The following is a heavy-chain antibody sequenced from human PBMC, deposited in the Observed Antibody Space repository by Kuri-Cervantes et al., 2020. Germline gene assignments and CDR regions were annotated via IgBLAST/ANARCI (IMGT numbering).Heavy chain of an antibody. D-gene: IGHD1-26*01. J-gene: IGHJ4*02. CDR2: IYTSGST. CDR1: GGSISSYY. Sequence: ESLKISCTVSGGSISSYYWSWIRQPAGKGLEWIGRIYTSGSTNYNPSLKSRVTMSVDTSKNQFSLKLSSVTAADTAVYYCASIYSGSYRRPFDYWGQGTLVTVSS. CDR3: ASIYSGSYRRPFDY. V-gene: IGHV4-4*07.